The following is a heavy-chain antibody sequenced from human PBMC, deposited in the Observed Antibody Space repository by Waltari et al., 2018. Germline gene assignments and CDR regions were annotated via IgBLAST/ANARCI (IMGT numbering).Heavy chain of an antibody. CDR1: GYTFTSYD. Sequence: QVQLVQSGAEVKKPGASVKVSCKASGYTFTSYDINWVRQATGQGLEWMGWMNPNSGNTGYAQKFQGRVTMTRNTSISTAYMELSSLRSEDTAVYYCARDVPSLEWPRGAFDIWGQGTMVTVSS. D-gene: IGHD3-3*01. V-gene: IGHV1-8*02. J-gene: IGHJ3*02. CDR2: MNPNSGNT. CDR3: ARDVPSLEWPRGAFDI.